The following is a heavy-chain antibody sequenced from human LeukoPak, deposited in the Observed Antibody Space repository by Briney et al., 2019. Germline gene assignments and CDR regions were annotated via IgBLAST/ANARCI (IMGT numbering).Heavy chain of an antibody. V-gene: IGHV3-48*04. J-gene: IGHJ4*02. D-gene: IGHD6-13*01. CDR2: ITSSSTTI. CDR1: GFTFSSYS. Sequence: GGSLRLSCAASGFTFSSYSMNWVRQAPGKGLEWVSCITSSSTTIYYADSVKGRFTISRDNAKNSLYLQMNSLRAEDTAVYYCAKEDEQMRIAAAGTYFDYWGQGTLVTVSS. CDR3: AKEDEQMRIAAAGTYFDY.